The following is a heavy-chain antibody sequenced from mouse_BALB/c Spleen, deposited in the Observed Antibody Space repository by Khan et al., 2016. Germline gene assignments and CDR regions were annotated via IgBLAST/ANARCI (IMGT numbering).Heavy chain of an antibody. Sequence: VQLQQSGPELVKPGASVKMSCKASGFTFISYVMHWVKQKPGQGLEWIGYINPFNDGTNYNENFKGKATLTSDKSSSTAYIDLSSLTSEDSAVYYCARSGNLAMDYWGQGTSVTVSS. CDR1: GFTFISYV. CDR2: INPFNDGT. V-gene: IGHV1S136*01. D-gene: IGHD2-1*01. CDR3: ARSGNLAMDY. J-gene: IGHJ4*01.